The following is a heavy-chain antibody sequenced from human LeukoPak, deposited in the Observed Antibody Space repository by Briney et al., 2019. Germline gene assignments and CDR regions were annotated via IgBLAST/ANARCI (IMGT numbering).Heavy chain of an antibody. V-gene: IGHV7-4-1*02. CDR1: GYTFTTYA. CDR2: INTNTGNP. D-gene: IGHD4-23*01. J-gene: IGHJ4*02. CDR3: AKDGGFTVVTRAVN. Sequence: ASVKVSCKASGYTFTTYAMNWVRQAPGQGLEWMGWINTNTGNPTYAQGFTGRFVFSLDTSVSTAYLQISSLKAEDTAVYYCAKDGGFTVVTRAVNWGQGTLVTVSS.